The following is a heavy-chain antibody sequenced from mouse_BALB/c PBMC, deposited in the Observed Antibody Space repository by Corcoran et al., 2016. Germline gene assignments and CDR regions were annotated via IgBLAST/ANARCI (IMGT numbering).Heavy chain of an antibody. CDR3: VRQGGAY. Sequence: QVQLQQSGAELMKPGASVKIACKATGYTFSSYWINWVKQRPGHGIEWSGEILPGSGRTNNNAKFKGKATFTADTSSNTAYMQFSRLTSEDSAVYYCVRQGGAYWGQGTLVTVSA. CDR1: GYTFSSYW. CDR2: ILPGSGRT. V-gene: IGHV1-9*01. J-gene: IGHJ3*01. D-gene: IGHD1-1*02.